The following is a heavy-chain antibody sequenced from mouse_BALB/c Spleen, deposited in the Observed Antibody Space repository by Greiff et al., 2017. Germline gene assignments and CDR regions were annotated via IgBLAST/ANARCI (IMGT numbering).Heavy chain of an antibody. CDR1: GFSLTSYD. D-gene: IGHD2-3*01. CDR3: VRDQGDGYSYAMDY. V-gene: IGHV2-9-2*01. CDR2: IWTGGGT. J-gene: IGHJ4*01. Sequence: VQLQESGPGLVAPSQSLSITCTVSGFSLTSYDISWIRQPPGKGLEWLGVIWTGGGTNYNSAFMSRLSISKDNSKSQVFLKMNSLQTDDTAIYYCVRDQGDGYSYAMDYWGQGTSVTVSS.